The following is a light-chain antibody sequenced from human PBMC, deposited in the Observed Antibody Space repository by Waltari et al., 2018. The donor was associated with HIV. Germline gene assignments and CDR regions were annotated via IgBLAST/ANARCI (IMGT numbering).Light chain of an antibody. CDR3: QSYDSSLSDSGV. CDR2: SNT. J-gene: IGLJ3*02. Sequence: QSVLTQPPSVSGAPGQRVTIPCTGSSPNIGAGYAVHWYQQLPGTAPQLLIYSNTHRPSGVPDRFSGSKSGTSASLAITGLQAEDEADYYCQSYDSSLSDSGVFGGGTTLTVL. CDR1: SPNIGAGYA. V-gene: IGLV1-40*01.